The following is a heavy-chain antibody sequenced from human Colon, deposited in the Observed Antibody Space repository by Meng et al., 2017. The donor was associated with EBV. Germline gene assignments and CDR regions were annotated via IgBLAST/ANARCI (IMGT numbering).Heavy chain of an antibody. D-gene: IGHD3-10*01. Sequence: QLREPGPAPVNPSVPLSLTSAVSGGSIDSDNWWNWYRQTPGKGLECIGEISHRGTTNYHPSLKSRVPISIDKSKNQFSLKLTPVTAADTAVYYCARDYYASGFVFDLWGQGTLVTVSS. V-gene: IGHV4-4*02. J-gene: IGHJ5*02. CDR1: GGSIDSDNW. CDR3: ARDYYASGFVFDL. CDR2: ISHRGTT.